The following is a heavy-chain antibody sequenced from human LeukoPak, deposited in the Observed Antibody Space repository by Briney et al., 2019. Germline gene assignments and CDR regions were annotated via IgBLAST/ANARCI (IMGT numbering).Heavy chain of an antibody. CDR3: ASDRGDDTVSYFDY. J-gene: IGHJ4*02. Sequence: ASVKVSCKASGYTITGYYMHWVRQAPGQGLEWMGRINPKSGDTNSAQKFQGRITMTRDTSINTAYMELSRLRSDDTAVYFCASDRGDDTVSYFDYWGQGTLVTVSS. V-gene: IGHV1-2*06. CDR2: INPKSGDT. D-gene: IGHD3-22*01. CDR1: GYTITGYY.